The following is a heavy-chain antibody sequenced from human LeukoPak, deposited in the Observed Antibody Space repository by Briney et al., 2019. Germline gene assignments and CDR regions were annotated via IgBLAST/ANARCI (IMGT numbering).Heavy chain of an antibody. J-gene: IGHJ5*02. D-gene: IGHD4-17*01. CDR3: AKDEDYGDYLNWFDP. V-gene: IGHV3-7*01. CDR1: GITFSSYW. CDR2: INPVGSDK. Sequence: GGSLRLSCAASGITFSSYWMTWVRQAPGKGLEWVANINPVGSDKYYVDSVKGRFTISRDNAKSSLYLQMNSLRAEDTAVYYCAKDEDYGDYLNWFDPWGQGTLVTVSS.